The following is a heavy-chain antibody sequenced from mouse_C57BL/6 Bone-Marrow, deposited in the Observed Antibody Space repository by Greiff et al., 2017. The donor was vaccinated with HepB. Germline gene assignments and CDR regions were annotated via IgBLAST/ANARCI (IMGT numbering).Heavy chain of an antibody. Sequence: VKLQQPGAELVRPGSSVKLSCKASGYTFTSYWMDWVKQRPGQGLEWIGNIYPSDSETHYNQKFKDKATLTVDKSSSTAYMQLSSLTSEDSAVYYCAREAHYDYDEAWFAYWGQGTLVTVSA. V-gene: IGHV1-61*01. D-gene: IGHD2-4*01. CDR2: IYPSDSET. CDR3: AREAHYDYDEAWFAY. CDR1: GYTFTSYW. J-gene: IGHJ3*01.